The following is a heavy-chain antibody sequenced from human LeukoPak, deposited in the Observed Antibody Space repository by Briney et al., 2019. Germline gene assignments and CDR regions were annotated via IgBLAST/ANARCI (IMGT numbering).Heavy chain of an antibody. Sequence: PSETLSLTCAVSGYSISGGYYWGWFRPPPGKGLEWIGFIFHSGNTYYNPSLKSRVSISVDTSKNHFSLKLTSVTAADSAVYYCARQGGSSSPYYYSYMDVWGKGTTVTVSS. CDR3: ARQGGSSSPYYYSYMDV. J-gene: IGHJ6*03. D-gene: IGHD6-13*01. CDR2: IFHSGNT. V-gene: IGHV4-38-2*01. CDR1: GYSISGGYY.